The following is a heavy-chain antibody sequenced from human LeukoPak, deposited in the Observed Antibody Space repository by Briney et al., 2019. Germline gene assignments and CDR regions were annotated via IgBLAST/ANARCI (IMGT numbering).Heavy chain of an antibody. D-gene: IGHD4-17*01. CDR3: ARHGVTTVADSLYFQH. Sequence: SSETLSLTCAVYGGSFSGYYWSWIRQPPGKGLEWIGEINHSGSTNYNPSLKSRVTISVDTSKNQFSLKLSSVTAADTAVYYCARHGVTTVADSLYFQHWGQGTLVTVSS. J-gene: IGHJ1*01. CDR1: GGSFSGYY. V-gene: IGHV4-34*01. CDR2: INHSGST.